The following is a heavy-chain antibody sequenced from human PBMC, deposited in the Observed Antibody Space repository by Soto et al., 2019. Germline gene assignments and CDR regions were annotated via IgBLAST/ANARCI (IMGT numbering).Heavy chain of an antibody. CDR1: GYTFTSYY. J-gene: IGHJ6*02. Sequence: ASVKVSCKASGYTFTSYYMHWVRQAPGQRLEWMGWINAGNGNTKYSQKFQGRVTITRDTSASTAYMELSSLRSEDTAVYYCARDLGAVANDGMDVWGQGTTVTVSS. CDR3: ARDLGAVANDGMDV. V-gene: IGHV1-3*01. CDR2: INAGNGNT. D-gene: IGHD6-19*01.